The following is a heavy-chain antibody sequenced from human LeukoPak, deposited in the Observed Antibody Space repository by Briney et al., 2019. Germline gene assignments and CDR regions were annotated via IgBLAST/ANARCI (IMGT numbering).Heavy chain of an antibody. Sequence: GSLRLSCAASGFTFSSYWMSWVRQAPGKGLEWVANIKQDGSEKCYVDSVKGRFTISRDNAKNSLYLQMNSLRAEDTAVYYCARKSYSSDWYNWFDPWGQGTLVTVSS. CDR1: GFTFSSYW. CDR2: IKQDGSEK. D-gene: IGHD6-19*01. V-gene: IGHV3-7*01. CDR3: ARKSYSSDWYNWFDP. J-gene: IGHJ5*02.